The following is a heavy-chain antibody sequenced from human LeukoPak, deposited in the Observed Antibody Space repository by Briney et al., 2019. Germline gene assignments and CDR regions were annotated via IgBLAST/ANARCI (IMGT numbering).Heavy chain of an antibody. CDR1: GFTFSNYN. V-gene: IGHV3-21*04. Sequence: GGSLRLSCAASGFTFSNYNMNWVRQAPGKGLEWVSSISSSSSYMYYADSVKGRFTISRDNTKNSLYLQVNSLRAEDTAMYYCARNILFAFDIWGQGTMVTVSS. J-gene: IGHJ3*02. CDR3: ARNILFAFDI. CDR2: ISSSSSYM. D-gene: IGHD2/OR15-2a*01.